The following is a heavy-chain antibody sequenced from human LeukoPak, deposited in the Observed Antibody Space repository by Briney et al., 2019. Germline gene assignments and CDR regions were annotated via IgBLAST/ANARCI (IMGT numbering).Heavy chain of an antibody. CDR2: PYYRSKRYS. V-gene: IGHV6-1*01. Sequence: SQTLSLTCGISGDSVSSNNRAWNWIRQSPSRGLEWLGRPYYRSKRYSDNAASVQGRITINAHTSKTQFSLQLYSVTPEDTAVYYCARDLGTSGWHTFDYWGQGTLVTVSS. D-gene: IGHD6-19*01. J-gene: IGHJ4*02. CDR1: GDSVSSNNRA. CDR3: ARDLGTSGWHTFDY.